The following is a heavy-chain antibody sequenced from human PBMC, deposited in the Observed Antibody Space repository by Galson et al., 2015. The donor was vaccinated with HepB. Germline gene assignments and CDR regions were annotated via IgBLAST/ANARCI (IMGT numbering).Heavy chain of an antibody. D-gene: IGHD3-16*02. CDR3: ATFCFRCGVMATESAFDI. CDR2: FDPEDGET. CDR1: GYTLTELP. V-gene: IGHV1-24*01. Sequence: SVKVSCKVSGYTLTELPMHWVRQAPGKGLEWMGGFDPEDGETIYAQKFQGRVTMTEDTSTDTAYMELSSLRSEATAVYYCATFCFRCGVMATESAFDIWGQGTMVTVSS. J-gene: IGHJ3*02.